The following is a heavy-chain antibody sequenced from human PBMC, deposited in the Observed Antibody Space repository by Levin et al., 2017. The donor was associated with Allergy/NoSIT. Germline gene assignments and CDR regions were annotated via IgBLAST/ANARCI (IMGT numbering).Heavy chain of an antibody. CDR1: GFSFGDYA. CDR3: AKDLFKYGLYALDY. V-gene: IGHV3-9*01. J-gene: IGHJ4*02. Sequence: LSLTCAASGFSFGDYAMHWVRPVPGKGLEWVAGINWNSDNIDYADSVKGRFTISRDNAKKSLYLQMTSLRPEDAALYFCAKDLFKYGLYALDYWGQGTLVTVSS. D-gene: IGHD2-8*01. CDR2: INWNSDNI.